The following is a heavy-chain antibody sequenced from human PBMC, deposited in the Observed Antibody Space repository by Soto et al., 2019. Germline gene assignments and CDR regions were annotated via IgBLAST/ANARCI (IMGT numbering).Heavy chain of an antibody. CDR3: AVSNYVGYYYYYGMDV. Sequence: PGESLKISCKGSGYSFTSYWISWVRQMPGKGLEWMGRIDPSDSYTNYSPSFQGHVTISAYKSISTAYLQWSSLKASDTAMYYCAVSNYVGYYYYYGMDVWGQGTTVTVSS. CDR1: GYSFTSYW. CDR2: IDPSDSYT. V-gene: IGHV5-10-1*01. J-gene: IGHJ6*02. D-gene: IGHD4-4*01.